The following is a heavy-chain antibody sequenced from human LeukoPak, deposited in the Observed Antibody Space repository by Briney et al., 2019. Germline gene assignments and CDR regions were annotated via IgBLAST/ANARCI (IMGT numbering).Heavy chain of an antibody. Sequence: GGSLRLSCAASGFTFSRFYMTWVRQAPGKGLAWVATIKHDGSEQYYVDSVKGRFTISRDNSKNTLYLQMNSLRAEDTAVYYCAKISGTAGSWENWGQGTLVTVSS. J-gene: IGHJ4*02. CDR2: IKHDGSEQ. D-gene: IGHD6-13*01. CDR3: AKISGTAGSWEN. CDR1: GFTFSRFY. V-gene: IGHV3-7*03.